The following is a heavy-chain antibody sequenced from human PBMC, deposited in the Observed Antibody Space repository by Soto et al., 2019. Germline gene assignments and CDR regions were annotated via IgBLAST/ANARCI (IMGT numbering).Heavy chain of an antibody. V-gene: IGHV3-30-3*01. Sequence: GGSLRLSCAASGFTFSNYVMHWVRQAPGKGLEWVAVMSYDGSNKHYADSVKGRFTISRDNSRDTLYLQMSSLRPEDTAVYYCTRGVLRYFEGEETAFDIWGQGTMVTVSS. J-gene: IGHJ3*02. CDR3: TRGVLRYFEGEETAFDI. CDR1: GFTFSNYV. D-gene: IGHD3-9*01. CDR2: MSYDGSNK.